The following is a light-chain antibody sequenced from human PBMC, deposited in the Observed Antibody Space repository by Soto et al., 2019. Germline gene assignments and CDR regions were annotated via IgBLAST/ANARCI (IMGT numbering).Light chain of an antibody. J-gene: IGKJ1*01. CDR1: QGISSY. Sequence: DIQLTQSPSFLSASVGDRVTITFRASQGISSYLAWYQQKPGKAPKLLISAASTLQSGVPSRFSGSGSGTEFTLAISSLQPEDFATYYCQQLNTYPWTFGQGTKVDIK. CDR2: AAS. V-gene: IGKV1-9*01. CDR3: QQLNTYPWT.